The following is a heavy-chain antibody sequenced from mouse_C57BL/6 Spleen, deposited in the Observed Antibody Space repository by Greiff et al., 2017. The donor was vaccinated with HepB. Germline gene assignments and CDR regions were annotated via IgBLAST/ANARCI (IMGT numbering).Heavy chain of an antibody. Sequence: VQLQQSGAELVKPGASVKISCKASGYAFSSYWMNWVKQRPGKGLEWIGQIYPGDGDTNYNGKFKGKATLTADKSSSTAYMQLSSLTSEDSAVYFCARRRGNLDYFDYWGQGTTLTVSS. D-gene: IGHD2-1*01. J-gene: IGHJ2*01. CDR2: IYPGDGDT. CDR1: GYAFSSYW. CDR3: ARRRGNLDYFDY. V-gene: IGHV1-80*01.